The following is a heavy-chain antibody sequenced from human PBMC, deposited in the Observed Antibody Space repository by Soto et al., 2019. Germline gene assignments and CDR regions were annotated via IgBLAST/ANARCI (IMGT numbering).Heavy chain of an antibody. V-gene: IGHV4-34*01. CDR3: ARGSRGATGTHGRWFDP. CDR2: INHSGST. D-gene: IGHD1-1*01. Sequence: SETLSLTCAVYGGSFSGYYWSWIRQPPGKGLEWIGEINHSGSTNYNPSLKSRVTISVDTSKNQFSLKLSSVTAADTAVYYCARGSRGATGTHGRWFDPWGQGTLVTVSS. J-gene: IGHJ5*02. CDR1: GGSFSGYY.